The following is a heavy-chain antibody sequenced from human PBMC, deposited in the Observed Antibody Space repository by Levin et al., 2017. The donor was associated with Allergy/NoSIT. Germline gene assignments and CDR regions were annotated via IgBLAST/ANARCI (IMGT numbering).Heavy chain of an antibody. Sequence: PGGSLRLSCSASGFAFSTYAMHWVRQAPGKGLEYVAAISRDGITTYYAGSVTGRFTISRDNSKNTLHLQMNSLKPEDTALYYCVKDRLFPYYFDYWGQGSLVTVSS. CDR3: VKDRLFPYYFDY. V-gene: IGHV3-64D*06. J-gene: IGHJ4*02. CDR2: ISRDGITT. CDR1: GFAFSTYA. D-gene: IGHD2/OR15-2a*01.